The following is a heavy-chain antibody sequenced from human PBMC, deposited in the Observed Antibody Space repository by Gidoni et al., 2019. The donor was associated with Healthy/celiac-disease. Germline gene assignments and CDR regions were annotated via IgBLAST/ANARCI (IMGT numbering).Heavy chain of an antibody. CDR3: ARDRVGRFDY. D-gene: IGHD3-10*01. CDR2: IYTSGST. Sequence: QVQLQESGPGLVKPSQPLSLTCTVSGGSISSGSYSWSWIRQPAGKGLEWIGRIYTSGSTNYNPSLKSRVTISVDTSKNQFSLKLSSVTAADTAVYYCARDRVGRFDYWGQGTLVTVSS. V-gene: IGHV4-61*02. J-gene: IGHJ4*02. CDR1: GGSISSGSYS.